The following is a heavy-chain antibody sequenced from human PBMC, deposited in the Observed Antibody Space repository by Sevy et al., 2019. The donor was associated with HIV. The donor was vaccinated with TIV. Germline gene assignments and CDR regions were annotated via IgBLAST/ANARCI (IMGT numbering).Heavy chain of an antibody. CDR2: VYPDDSET. V-gene: IGHV5-51*07. D-gene: IGHD6-6*01. CDR1: GYTFTTHW. Sequence: GESLKISCKGSGYTFTTHWIGWVHQMSGKGLECLGIVYPDDSETTYSPSFQGQVTMSADKSITTAYLQWNSLKASDTAMYYCARRTKQLWSYYFDYWGQGTLVTVSS. J-gene: IGHJ4*02. CDR3: ARRTKQLWSYYFDY.